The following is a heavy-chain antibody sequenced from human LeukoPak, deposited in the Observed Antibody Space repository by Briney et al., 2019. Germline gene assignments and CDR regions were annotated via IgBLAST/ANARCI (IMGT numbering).Heavy chain of an antibody. Sequence: SVKVSCKASGGTFSSYAISWVRQAPGQGLEWMGGVIPIFGTANYAQKFQGRVTITTDESTSTAYMELSSLRSEDTAVYYCASSPKAHYYYYYMDVWGKGTTVTVSS. CDR2: VIPIFGTA. CDR1: GGTFSSYA. CDR3: ASSPKAHYYYYYMDV. V-gene: IGHV1-69*05. J-gene: IGHJ6*03.